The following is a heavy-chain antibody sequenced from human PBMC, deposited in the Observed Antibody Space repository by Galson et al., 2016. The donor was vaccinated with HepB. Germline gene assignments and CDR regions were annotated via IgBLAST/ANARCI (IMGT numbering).Heavy chain of an antibody. D-gene: IGHD4-17*01. CDR1: GSSFSNYW. Sequence: QSGAEVTKPGESLKISCQGSGSSFSNYWIGWVRQMPGKGLEWMGIIYSGDSVTTYSPSFQGQVTISADKSISTAYLQWNSLQASDTAIYYCARHFYYGARVYGMDVWGQGTTVTVSS. CDR3: ARHFYYGARVYGMDV. CDR2: IYSGDSVT. V-gene: IGHV5-51*01. J-gene: IGHJ6*02.